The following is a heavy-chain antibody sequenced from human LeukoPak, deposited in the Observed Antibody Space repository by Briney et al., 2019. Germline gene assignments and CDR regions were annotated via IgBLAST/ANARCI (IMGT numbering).Heavy chain of an antibody. CDR2: INHSGST. J-gene: IGHJ4*02. V-gene: IGHV4-34*01. CDR3: ARTYYYGSGSLED. Sequence: SETLSLTCTVSGGSISSYYWSWIRQPPGKGLEWIGEINHSGSTNYNPSLKSRVTISVDTSKNQFSLKLSSVTAADTAVYYCARTYYYGSGSLEDWGQGTLVTVSS. D-gene: IGHD3-10*01. CDR1: GGSISSYY.